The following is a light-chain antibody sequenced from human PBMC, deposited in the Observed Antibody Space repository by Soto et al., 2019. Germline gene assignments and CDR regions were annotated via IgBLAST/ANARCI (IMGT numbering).Light chain of an antibody. J-gene: IGKJ3*01. CDR1: QDISNY. Sequence: DIQMTQSPSSLSASIGDRVTITCQASQDISNYLNWYQQRQGKAPKLLIYDASNLETGVPSRFSGSGSGTDFTFTISSLQPEDVATYYCQQYDNPPFTFGPGTRVDIK. CDR3: QQYDNPPFT. V-gene: IGKV1-33*01. CDR2: DAS.